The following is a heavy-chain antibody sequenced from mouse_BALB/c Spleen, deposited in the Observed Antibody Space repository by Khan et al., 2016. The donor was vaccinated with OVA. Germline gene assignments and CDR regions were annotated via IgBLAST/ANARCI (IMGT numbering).Heavy chain of an antibody. J-gene: IGHJ3*01. D-gene: IGHD2-14*01. CDR1: GYSFTAYY. Sequence: VQLQQSGPDLVKTGASVKISCKASGYSFTAYYMNWVKLSHGKSLECMGRINPNTDNTNYNQKFKGKAILTVDTSSSTAYMELRSLTSEDSAVYFYARGYDFVAYWGQGTLVTVSA. CDR3: ARGYDFVAY. CDR2: INPNTDNT. V-gene: IGHV1-26*01.